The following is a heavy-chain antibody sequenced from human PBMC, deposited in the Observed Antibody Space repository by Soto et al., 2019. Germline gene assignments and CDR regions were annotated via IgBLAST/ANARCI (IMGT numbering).Heavy chain of an antibody. J-gene: IGHJ4*02. CDR1: GLTCSSYS. V-gene: IGHV3-48*02. CDR2: ISSSSSTM. D-gene: IGHD3-3*01. Sequence: PGGSLRHSCAASGLTCSSYSMNWVRQATGKGLEWVSYISSSSSTMYYADSVKGRFTISRDNAKNSLYLQMNSLRDEDTAVYYCARDQDYDFWSGYSPLNPDYWGQGTLVTVSS. CDR3: ARDQDYDFWSGYSPLNPDY.